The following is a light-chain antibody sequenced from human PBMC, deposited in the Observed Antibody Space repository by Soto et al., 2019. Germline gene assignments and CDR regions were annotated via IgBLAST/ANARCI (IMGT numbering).Light chain of an antibody. Sequence: EIVLTQSPGSLSLSLGERATLSCRASQSVDSAFFAWYQQKPGQPPRLLMYGASRWATGIPDGFSGSGSGANFTLTISRLEPEDFAVYYCQQYASSLTFGQGTKVEI. CDR3: QQYASSLT. CDR1: QSVDSAF. V-gene: IGKV3-20*01. J-gene: IGKJ1*01. CDR2: GAS.